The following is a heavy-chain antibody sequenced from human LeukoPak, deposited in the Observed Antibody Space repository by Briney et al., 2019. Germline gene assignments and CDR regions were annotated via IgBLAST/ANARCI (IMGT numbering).Heavy chain of an antibody. J-gene: IGHJ4*03. CDR1: GGSTSSYY. V-gene: IGHV4-59*08. Sequence: SETLSLTCTVSGGSTSSYYWSWIRQPPGKGLEWIAYIYYSGSTNYNPSLKSRVTISVDTSKSQFSLKLTSMTAADTAVYYCARHPPKSFFDYWGQGTLVTVSS. CDR2: IYYSGST. CDR3: ARHPPKSFFDY.